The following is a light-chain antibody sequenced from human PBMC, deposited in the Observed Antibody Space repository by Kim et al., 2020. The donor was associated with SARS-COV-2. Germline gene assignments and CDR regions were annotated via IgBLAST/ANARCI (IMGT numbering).Light chain of an antibody. J-gene: IGLJ3*02. Sequence: SVTISCTGTSGDVGGYNYVSWYQQHPGRAPKLMIYDVTKRPSGVPDRFSGSKSANTASLTISGLQAEDEADYFCCSYAGRHAFNWVFGGGTQLTVL. V-gene: IGLV2-11*01. CDR3: CSYAGRHAFNWV. CDR2: DVT. CDR1: SGDVGGYNY.